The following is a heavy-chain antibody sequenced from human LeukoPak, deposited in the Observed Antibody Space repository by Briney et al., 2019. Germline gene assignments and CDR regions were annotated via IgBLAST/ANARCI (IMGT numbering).Heavy chain of an antibody. CDR3: ARAITIFGVALDY. D-gene: IGHD3-3*01. CDR2: IYYSGST. CDR1: GGSISSYY. V-gene: IGHV4-59*01. J-gene: IGHJ4*02. Sequence: PSETLSLTCTVSGGSISSYYWGWIRQPPGKGLEWIGYIYYSGSTNYNPSLKGRVTISVDTSKNQFSLKLSSVTAADTAVYYCARAITIFGVALDYWGQGTLVTVSS.